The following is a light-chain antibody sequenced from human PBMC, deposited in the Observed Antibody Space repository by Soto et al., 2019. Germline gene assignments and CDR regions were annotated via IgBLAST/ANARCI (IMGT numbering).Light chain of an antibody. CDR3: QQSSDFPLT. J-gene: IGKJ4*01. V-gene: IGKV1D-12*01. CDR1: QGISSW. Sequence: DIEMTQTPSFVSASRGDRVTITCRASQGISSWLAWYQQKPGKAPKLLIYAATILQSGVPSRFSGSESGTDFSLTISSLQHEDFATYFCQQSSDFPLTFGGGTKVDI. CDR2: AAT.